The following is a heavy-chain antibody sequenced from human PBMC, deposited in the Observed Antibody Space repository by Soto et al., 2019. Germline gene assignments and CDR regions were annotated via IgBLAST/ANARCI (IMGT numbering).Heavy chain of an antibody. CDR2: ILPIFGTA. Sequence: SVKVSGKASGRTFSSYAISWVPQAPRQGLEWMGGILPIFGTAHYAQKLQGRVTITADESTSTAYMELSSLTSEDTAVYYCARNLEDYGEYGAGWRGQGTMVTVS. J-gene: IGHJ3*01. CDR1: GRTFSSYA. V-gene: IGHV1-69*13. D-gene: IGHD4-17*01. CDR3: ARNLEDYGEYGAGW.